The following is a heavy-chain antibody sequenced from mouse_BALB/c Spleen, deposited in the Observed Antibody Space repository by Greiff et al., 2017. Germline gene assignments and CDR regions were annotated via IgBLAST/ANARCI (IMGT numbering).Heavy chain of an antibody. CDR3: AREDKTYWYFDV. Sequence: EVQLVESGGGLVQPGGSRKLSCAASGFTFSSFGMHWVRQAPEKGLEWVAYISSGSSTIYYADTVKGRFTISRDNPKNTLFLQMTSLRSEDTAMYCCAREDKTYWYFDVWGAGTTVTVSS. CDR2: ISSGSSTI. J-gene: IGHJ1*01. V-gene: IGHV5-17*02. CDR1: GFTFSSFG.